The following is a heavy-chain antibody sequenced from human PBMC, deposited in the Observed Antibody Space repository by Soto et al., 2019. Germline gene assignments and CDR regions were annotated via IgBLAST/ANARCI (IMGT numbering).Heavy chain of an antibody. J-gene: IGHJ6*02. CDR3: AKTDGFWSGYRYYGMDV. CDR1: GFTFSSYA. V-gene: IGHV3-23*01. CDR2: ISGSGGST. Sequence: EVQLLESGGGLVQPGGSLRLSCAASGFTFSSYAMSWVRQAPGKGLEWVSAISGSGGSTYCADSVKGRFTISRDNSKNTLYLQMNSLRAEDTAVYYCAKTDGFWSGYRYYGMDVWGQGTTVTVSS. D-gene: IGHD3-3*01.